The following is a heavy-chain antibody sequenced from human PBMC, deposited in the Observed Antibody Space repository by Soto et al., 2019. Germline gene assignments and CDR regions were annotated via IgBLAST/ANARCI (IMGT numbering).Heavy chain of an antibody. CDR1: GGTFSSYA. D-gene: IGHD4-17*01. J-gene: IGHJ5*01. CDR2: IIPIFGTA. V-gene: IGHV1-69*01. CDR3: ARDHDYGGNSVIGWFDP. Sequence: QVQLVQSGAEVKKPGSSVKVSCKASGGTFSSYAISWVRQAPGQGLEWMGGIIPIFGTANYTQKCQGRVTITADESTSTAYMELSSLRSEDTAVYYCARDHDYGGNSVIGWFDPWGQGTLVTVSS.